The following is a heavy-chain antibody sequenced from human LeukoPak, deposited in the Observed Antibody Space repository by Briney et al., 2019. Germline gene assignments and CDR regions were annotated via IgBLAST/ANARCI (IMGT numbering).Heavy chain of an antibody. CDR3: ARVVGELTDAFDI. J-gene: IGHJ3*02. V-gene: IGHV1-2*02. CDR1: GYTFTGYY. Sequence: ASVKVSCKASGYTFTGYYMHWVRQAPGRGLEWMGWINPNSGGTNYAQKFQGRVTMTRGTSISTAYMELSRLRSDDTAVYYCARVVGELTDAFDIWGQGTMVTVSS. CDR2: INPNSGGT. D-gene: IGHD1-26*01.